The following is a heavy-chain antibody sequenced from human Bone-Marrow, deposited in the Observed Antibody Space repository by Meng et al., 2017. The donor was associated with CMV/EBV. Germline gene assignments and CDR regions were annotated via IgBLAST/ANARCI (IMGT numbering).Heavy chain of an antibody. Sequence: SETLSLTCTVSGGSVSSGSYYWSWIRQPPGKGPEWIGYIYYSGSTNYNPSLKSRVTISVDTSKNQFSLKLSSVTAADTAVYYCARDSWVVSRLGMDVWGQGTTVTVSS. CDR2: IYYSGST. V-gene: IGHV4-61*01. CDR3: ARDSWVVSRLGMDV. CDR1: GGSVSSGSYY. D-gene: IGHD2-2*01. J-gene: IGHJ6*02.